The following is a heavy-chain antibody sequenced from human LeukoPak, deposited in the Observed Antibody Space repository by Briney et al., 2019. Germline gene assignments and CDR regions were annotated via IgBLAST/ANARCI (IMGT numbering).Heavy chain of an antibody. CDR3: ARDYKYAFDN. J-gene: IGHJ4*02. CDR2: IGIDSGNT. D-gene: IGHD5-24*01. V-gene: IGHV3-48*01. CDR1: GFTFSDYI. Sequence: PGGSLRLSCAASGFTFSDYIMNWVRQAPGKGLEWISYIGIDSGNTNYADSVKGQFTISGDKAKNSLYLQMNSLRVEDTAVYYCARDYKYAFDNWGQGTLVTVSS.